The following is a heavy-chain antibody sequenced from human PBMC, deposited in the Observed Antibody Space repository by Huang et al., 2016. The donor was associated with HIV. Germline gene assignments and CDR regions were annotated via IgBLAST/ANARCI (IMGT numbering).Heavy chain of an antibody. Sequence: QVQLVQYGAEVKKPGASVKVSCKASGYIFTSYAIHWVRKAPGQGLEWMGGINGGNGNTEYSHKFQGRVTITRESSASTAYMELSSLRSEDTAVYYCAKDRKRYDFWSGYLGHWGQGTLVTVSS. J-gene: IGHJ4*02. D-gene: IGHD3-3*01. CDR2: INGGNGNT. V-gene: IGHV1-3*01. CDR1: GYIFTSYA. CDR3: AKDRKRYDFWSGYLGH.